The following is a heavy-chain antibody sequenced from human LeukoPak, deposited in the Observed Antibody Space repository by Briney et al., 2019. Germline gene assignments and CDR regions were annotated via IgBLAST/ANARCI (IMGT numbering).Heavy chain of an antibody. CDR2: IIPIFGIA. V-gene: IGHV1-69*04. D-gene: IGHD3-22*01. CDR3: ARALYYYDSSGYYYGAFDI. Sequence: SVKVSCKASGGTFSSYAISWVRQAPGQGLEWMGRIIPIFGIANYAQKFQGRVTITADKSTSTAYMELSSLRSEDTAVYYCARALYYYDSSGYYYGAFDIWAQGTMVTVSS. CDR1: GGTFSSYA. J-gene: IGHJ3*02.